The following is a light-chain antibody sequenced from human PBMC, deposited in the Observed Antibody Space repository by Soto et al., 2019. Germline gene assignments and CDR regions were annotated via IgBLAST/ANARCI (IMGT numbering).Light chain of an antibody. Sequence: QSALTQYPSASGSPGQSVTISCTGTSSDVGGYNYVSWYQQHPGKAPKLMIYEVSKRPSGVPDRFSGSKSGNTASLTVSGLQAEDEADYYCSSSAGRNNVVFGGGTKVTVL. CDR1: SSDVGGYNY. J-gene: IGLJ2*01. CDR3: SSSAGRNNVV. V-gene: IGLV2-8*01. CDR2: EVS.